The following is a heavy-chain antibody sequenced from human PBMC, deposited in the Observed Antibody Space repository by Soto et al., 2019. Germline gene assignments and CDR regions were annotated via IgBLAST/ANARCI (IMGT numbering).Heavy chain of an antibody. CDR3: ARVLRYCSGGSCLMDV. Sequence: ASVKVCCKASGDTFTSYYINWVRQATGQGLEWMGWMNPNSGNTGYAQKFQGRVTMTRNTSISTAYMELSSLRSEDTAVYYCARVLRYCSGGSCLMDVWGKGTTVTVSS. V-gene: IGHV1-8*01. J-gene: IGHJ6*04. D-gene: IGHD2-15*01. CDR1: GDTFTSYY. CDR2: MNPNSGNT.